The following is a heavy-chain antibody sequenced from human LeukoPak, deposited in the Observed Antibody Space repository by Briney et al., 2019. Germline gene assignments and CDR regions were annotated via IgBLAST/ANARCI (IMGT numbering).Heavy chain of an antibody. CDR1: GYTVIELS. CDR2: FDPEDGET. CDR3: ATAIVEEYQLLQPPFDY. V-gene: IGHV1-24*01. J-gene: IGHJ4*02. Sequence: ASVNVSCKVSGYTVIELSMHWVRQAPGKGLEWMGGFDPEDGETIYAQKFQGRVTMTEDTSTDTAYMELSSLRSEDTAVYYCATAIVEEYQLLQPPFDYWGQGTLVTVSS. D-gene: IGHD2-2*01.